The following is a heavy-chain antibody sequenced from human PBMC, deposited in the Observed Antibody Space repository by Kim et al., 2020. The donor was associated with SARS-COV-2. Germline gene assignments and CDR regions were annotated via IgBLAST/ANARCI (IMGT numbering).Heavy chain of an antibody. V-gene: IGHV4-34*01. CDR2: INHSGST. CDR1: GGSFSGYY. J-gene: IGHJ6*02. Sequence: SETLSLTCAVYGGSFSGYYWSWIRQPPGKGLEWIGEINHSGSTNYNPSLKSRVTISVDTSKNQFSLKLSSVTAADTAVYYCARDIRFLEWFHPTGRHGMDVWGQGTTVTVSS. CDR3: ARDIRFLEWFHPTGRHGMDV. D-gene: IGHD3-3*01.